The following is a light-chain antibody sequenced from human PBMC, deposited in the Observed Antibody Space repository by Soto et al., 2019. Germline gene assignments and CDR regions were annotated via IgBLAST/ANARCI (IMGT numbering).Light chain of an antibody. Sequence: DIQMTQSPSTLSASVGDRVTITCRASQSINRWLAWYQQKPGKAPKLLIYKASTLESGVPSRFSGGGIGTEFPLSISSLQPDDFATYYCQQYSNYPYIFGQGTKVDIK. CDR3: QQYSNYPYI. V-gene: IGKV1-5*03. CDR1: QSINRW. J-gene: IGKJ2*01. CDR2: KAS.